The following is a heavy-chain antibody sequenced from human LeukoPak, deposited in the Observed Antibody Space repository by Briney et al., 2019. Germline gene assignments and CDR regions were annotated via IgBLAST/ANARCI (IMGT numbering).Heavy chain of an antibody. D-gene: IGHD3-22*01. CDR3: ARKYYYDSSGYYPQYYFDY. J-gene: IGHJ4*02. CDR2: IYYSGST. V-gene: IGHV4-59*11. Sequence: SETLSLTCTVSGGSISSHYWSWIRQPPGKGLEWIGYIYYSGSTNYNPSLKSRVTISVDTSKSQFSLKLSSVTAADTAVCYCARKYYYDSSGYYPQYYFDYWGQGTLVTVSS. CDR1: GGSISSHY.